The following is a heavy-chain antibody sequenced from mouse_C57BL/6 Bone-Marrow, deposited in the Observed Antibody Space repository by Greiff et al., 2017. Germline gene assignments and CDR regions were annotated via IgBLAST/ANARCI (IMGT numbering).Heavy chain of an antibody. CDR1: GYAFSSSW. Sequence: VKLMESGPELVKPGASVKISCKASGYAFSSSWLNWVKQRPGKGLEWIGRIYPGDGDTNYNGKFKGKATLTADKSSSTAYMQLSSLTSEDSAVYFCARYGNYNAYWGQGTLVTVSA. V-gene: IGHV1-82*01. CDR3: ARYGNYNAY. CDR2: IYPGDGDT. D-gene: IGHD2-1*01. J-gene: IGHJ3*01.